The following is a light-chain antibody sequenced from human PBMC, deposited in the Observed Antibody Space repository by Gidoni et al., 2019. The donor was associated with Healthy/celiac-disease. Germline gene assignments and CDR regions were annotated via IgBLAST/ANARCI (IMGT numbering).Light chain of an antibody. Sequence: EIVMTQSPATLSVSPGERATLSCRASQSVSRNIACYQQKPGQAPRLLIYGESTMATGIPARLSGSGCGTGFTLTISSLRSEDFAVYYCQQYKNWPPGYTFGQGTKLESK. CDR3: QQYKNWPPGYT. CDR1: QSVSRN. J-gene: IGKJ2*01. V-gene: IGKV3-15*01. CDR2: GES.